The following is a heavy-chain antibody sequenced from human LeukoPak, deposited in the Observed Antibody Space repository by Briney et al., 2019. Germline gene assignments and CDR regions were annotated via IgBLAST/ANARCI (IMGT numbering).Heavy chain of an antibody. D-gene: IGHD4-17*01. J-gene: IGHJ5*02. Sequence: GGSLRLSCSASGFTFSSYTMNWVRQAPGKGLEWVSSISGRSTYIFYADSVKGRFTISRDNAKNSLSLQTNSLRAEDTAVYYCARDPQVYGDFDNWFDPWGQGTLVTVSS. V-gene: IGHV3-21*04. CDR1: GFTFSSYT. CDR3: ARDPQVYGDFDNWFDP. CDR2: ISGRSTYI.